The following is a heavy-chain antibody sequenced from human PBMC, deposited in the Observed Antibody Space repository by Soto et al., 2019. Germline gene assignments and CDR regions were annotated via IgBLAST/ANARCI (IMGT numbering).Heavy chain of an antibody. CDR1: GFTFSSYA. J-gene: IGHJ4*02. V-gene: IGHV3-23*01. CDR3: AKGPYYYDSSGYPLDY. D-gene: IGHD3-22*01. Sequence: PGGSLRLSCAASGFTFSSYAMSWVRQAPGKGLEWVSAISGSGGSTYYADSVKGRFTISRDNSKNTLYLQMNSLRAEDTAVYYCAKGPYYYDSSGYPLDYWGQGTLVTVSS. CDR2: ISGSGGST.